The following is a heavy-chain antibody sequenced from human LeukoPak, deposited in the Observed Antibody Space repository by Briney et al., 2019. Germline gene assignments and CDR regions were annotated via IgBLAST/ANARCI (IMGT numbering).Heavy chain of an antibody. CDR3: AKQSCSSTSCYALVGSWFDP. V-gene: IGHV3-23*01. J-gene: IGHJ5*02. CDR1: GFTFSSYA. Sequence: GGSLRLSCAASGFTFSSYAMSWVRQAPGKGLEWVSAISGSGGSTYYADSVKGRFTISRDNSKNTLYLQMNSLRAEDTAVYYCAKQSCSSTSCYALVGSWFDPWGQGTLVTVSS. D-gene: IGHD2-2*01. CDR2: ISGSGGST.